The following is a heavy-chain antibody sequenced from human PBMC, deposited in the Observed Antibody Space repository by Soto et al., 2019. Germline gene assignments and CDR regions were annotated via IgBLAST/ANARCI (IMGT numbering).Heavy chain of an antibody. D-gene: IGHD3-22*01. CDR3: ARDRDSSGYYSVN. Sequence: GGSLRLSCAASGFTVSSNYMSWVRQAPGKGLEWVSVIYSGGSTYYADSVKGRFTISRDNSKNTLYLQMNSLRAEDTAVYYCARDRDSSGYYSVNWGQGTLVTVSS. CDR1: GFTVSSNY. J-gene: IGHJ4*02. CDR2: IYSGGST. V-gene: IGHV3-53*01.